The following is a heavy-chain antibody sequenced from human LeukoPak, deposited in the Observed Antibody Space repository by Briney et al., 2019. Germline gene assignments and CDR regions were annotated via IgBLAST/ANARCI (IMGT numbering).Heavy chain of an antibody. CDR3: ARGASGYSFGTRFDS. J-gene: IGHJ4*02. CDR1: GGTFSSYA. CDR2: IIPIFGAA. V-gene: IGHV1-69*05. D-gene: IGHD5-18*01. Sequence: ASVKVSCKASGGTFSSYAISWGRQAPGQGLEWVGGIIPIFGAANYAQKLQGRVTITTDDSTSTTYMELSSLTSEDTAVYYCARGASGYSFGTRFDSWGQGTLVSVSS.